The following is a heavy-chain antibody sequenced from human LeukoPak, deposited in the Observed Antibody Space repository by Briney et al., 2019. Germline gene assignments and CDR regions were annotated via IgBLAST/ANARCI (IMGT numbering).Heavy chain of an antibody. D-gene: IGHD3-3*01. CDR1: GFTFRSYA. CDR3: VREVSAWPKNWFDP. V-gene: IGHV3-23*01. Sequence: GGSLRLSCAGSGFTFRSYAMSWVRQSPVKGLEWVSAISDSGDGTYYADSVKARFTISRDNTKNTVYLEMSSLRAEDTAVYYCVREVSAWPKNWFDPWGQGTLVTVSS. CDR2: ISDSGDGT. J-gene: IGHJ5*02.